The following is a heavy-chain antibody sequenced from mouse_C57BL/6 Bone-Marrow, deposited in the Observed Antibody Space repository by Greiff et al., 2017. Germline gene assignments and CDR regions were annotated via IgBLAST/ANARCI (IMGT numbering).Heavy chain of an antibody. CDR3: ARGTVVATSYFDY. CDR1: GYAFSSSW. CDR2: IYPGDGDT. Sequence: VKLQESGPELVKPGASVKISCKASGYAFSSSWMNWVKQRPGKGLEWIGRIYPGDGDTNYNGKFKGKATLTADKSSSTAYMQLSSLTSEDSAVYFCARGTVVATSYFDYWGQGTTLTVSS. V-gene: IGHV1-82*01. D-gene: IGHD1-1*01. J-gene: IGHJ2*01.